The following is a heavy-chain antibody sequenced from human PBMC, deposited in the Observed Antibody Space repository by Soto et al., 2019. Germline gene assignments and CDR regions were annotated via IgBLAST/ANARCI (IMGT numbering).Heavy chain of an antibody. V-gene: IGHV3-33*01. CDR3: ARAAYYDSSGYYYGLAV. CDR1: GFTFNNYG. D-gene: IGHD3-22*01. CDR2: IWSDGSKK. Sequence: PGGSLRLSCAASGFTFNNYGMHWVRQAPGKGLEWVAVIWSDGSKKYYADSVKGRFTISRDNSKNTLYLQMNSLRAEDTAVYYCARAAYYDSSGYYYGLAVWAQGTTVTVSS. J-gene: IGHJ6*02.